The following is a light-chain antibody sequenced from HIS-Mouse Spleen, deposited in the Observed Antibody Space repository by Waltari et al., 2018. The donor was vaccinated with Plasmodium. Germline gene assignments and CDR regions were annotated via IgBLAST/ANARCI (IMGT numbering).Light chain of an antibody. Sequence: DIQMTLSPSTLSASVGDRVTITCRASQSISSRLAWYQQKPGKAPKLLIYKASSLESGVPSRFSGSGSGTEFTLTISSLQPDDFATYYCQQYNSYSWTFGQGTKVEIK. CDR1: QSISSR. V-gene: IGKV1-5*03. CDR3: QQYNSYSWT. J-gene: IGKJ1*01. CDR2: KAS.